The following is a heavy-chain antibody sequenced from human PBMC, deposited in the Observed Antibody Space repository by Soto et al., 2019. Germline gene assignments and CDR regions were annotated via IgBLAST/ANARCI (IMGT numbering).Heavy chain of an antibody. CDR2: IYPGDSET. CDR1: GYTFTTSW. CDR3: ARQGEYCSGDNCFTDF. J-gene: IGHJ4*02. D-gene: IGHD2-15*01. V-gene: IGHV5-51*01. Sequence: GESLKISCQGSGYTFTTSWIAWVRQKSGKGLEWMGFIYPGDSETRYNPSFQGQVTISADRSINTAYLQWSALKASDTAIYFCARQGEYCSGDNCFTDFWGQGXLVTVYS.